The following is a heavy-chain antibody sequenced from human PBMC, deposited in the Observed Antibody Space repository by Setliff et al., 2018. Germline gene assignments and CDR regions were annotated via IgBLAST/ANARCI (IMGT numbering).Heavy chain of an antibody. CDR3: ARDSLYHSSSSDGRGY. V-gene: IGHV4-59*01. D-gene: IGHD6-6*01. J-gene: IGHJ4*02. CDR1: GGSISSYY. Sequence: SETLSLTCTVSGGSISSYYWSWIRQPPGKGLEWIGYIYYSGSTNYNPSLKSRVTISVDTSKNQFSLKLSSVTAADTAVYYCARDSLYHSSSSDGRGYWGQGTLVTVSS. CDR2: IYYSGST.